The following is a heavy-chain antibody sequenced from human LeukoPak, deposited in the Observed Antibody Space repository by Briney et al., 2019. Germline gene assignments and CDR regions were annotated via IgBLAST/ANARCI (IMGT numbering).Heavy chain of an antibody. CDR3: ARDEGPSYLSSFDY. J-gene: IGHJ4*02. Sequence: GGSLRLFCASSGFTLSSYAMRWVRQAPGKGREGVSAISGGCGSTYYADSVKGRFTISRDNSKNTLYLQMNSLRAADTAVYYCARDEGPSYLSSFDYWGKGTLVTVSS. D-gene: IGHD2-2*01. CDR2: ISGGCGST. V-gene: IGHV3-23*01. CDR1: GFTLSSYA.